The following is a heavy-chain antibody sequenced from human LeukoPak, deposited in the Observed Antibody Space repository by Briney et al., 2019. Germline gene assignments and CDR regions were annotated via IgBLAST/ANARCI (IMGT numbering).Heavy chain of an antibody. CDR3: ARRTFGGVIKY. V-gene: IGHV4-34*01. J-gene: IGHJ4*02. Sequence: GSLRLSCAASGFTFSDYYMSWIRQPPGKGLEWIGEINHSGSTNYTSSLKSRVTLSVDMSKNQFSLKLSSVTAADTAVYYCARRTFGGVIKYWGQGTLVTVSS. D-gene: IGHD3-16*02. CDR2: INHSGST. CDR1: GFTFSDYY.